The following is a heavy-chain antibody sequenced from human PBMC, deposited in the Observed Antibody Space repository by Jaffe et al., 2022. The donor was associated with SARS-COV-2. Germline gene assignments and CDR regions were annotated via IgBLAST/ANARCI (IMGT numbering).Heavy chain of an antibody. Sequence: EVQLVESGGGLVKPGGSLRLSCAASGFTFSSYSMNWVRQAPGKGLEWVSSISSSSSYIYYADSVKGRFTISRDNAKNSLYLQMNSLRAEDTAVYYCARVYCGGDCYLYYYYYGMDVWGQGTTVTVSS. V-gene: IGHV3-21*01. D-gene: IGHD2-21*02. CDR3: ARVYCGGDCYLYYYYYGMDV. CDR1: GFTFSSYS. J-gene: IGHJ6*02. CDR2: ISSSSSYI.